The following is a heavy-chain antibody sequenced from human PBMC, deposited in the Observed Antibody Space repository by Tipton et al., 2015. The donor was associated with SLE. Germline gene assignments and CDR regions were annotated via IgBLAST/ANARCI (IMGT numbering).Heavy chain of an antibody. J-gene: IGHJ4*02. CDR1: GGSISSYY. D-gene: IGHD6-19*01. CDR2: VYNSGTT. V-gene: IGHV4-59*01. Sequence: TLSLTCTVSGGSISSYYWFWIRQPPGKGLEWIGYVYNSGTTNYNPSLNSRVTISADASKSQVSLKLSSVTAADTAVYYCARDMYGGRAVAGVDYWGQGTLVTVSS. CDR3: ARDMYGGRAVAGVDY.